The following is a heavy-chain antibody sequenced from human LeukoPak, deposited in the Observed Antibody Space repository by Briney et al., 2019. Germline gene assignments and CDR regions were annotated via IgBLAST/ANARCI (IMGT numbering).Heavy chain of an antibody. CDR1: GFTFSSYW. CDR3: ARLNGTYGGAYDC. Sequence: PGGSLRLSCAASGFTFSSYWMNWARQAPGKGLEWVASINHNGNVNYYVDSVKGRFTISRDNAKNSLYLQMSNLRAEDTAVYFCARLNGTYGGAYDCWGQGTLVTVSS. J-gene: IGHJ4*02. D-gene: IGHD1-26*01. V-gene: IGHV3-7*03. CDR2: INHNGNVN.